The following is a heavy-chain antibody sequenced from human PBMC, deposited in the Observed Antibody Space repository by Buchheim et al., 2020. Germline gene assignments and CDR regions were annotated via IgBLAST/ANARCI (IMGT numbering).Heavy chain of an antibody. V-gene: IGHV3-48*04. CDR3: TRETRWFGGFDI. Sequence: EVQLVESGGGLVQPGGSLRLSCAASGFTFGSYSMNWVRQAPGKGLEWVSHISSSSTTIYYADSVKGRFIISRENAQNSLYLQVNSLRVEDTAVYYCTRETRWFGGFDIWGQGT. D-gene: IGHD3-10*01. CDR1: GFTFGSYS. CDR2: ISSSSTTI. J-gene: IGHJ3*02.